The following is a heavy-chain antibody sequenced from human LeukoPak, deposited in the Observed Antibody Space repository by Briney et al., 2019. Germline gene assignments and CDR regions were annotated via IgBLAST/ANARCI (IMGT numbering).Heavy chain of an antibody. J-gene: IGHJ6*02. Sequence: GGSLRLSCVVSGITLSNYGMSWVRQAPGNGLEWVSVIYSGGSTYYADSVKGRFTISRDNSKNTLYLQMNSLRAEDTAVYYCASPSSTYYYYGMDVWGQGTTVTVSS. D-gene: IGHD2-2*01. CDR1: GITLSNYG. CDR2: IYSGGST. CDR3: ASPSSTYYYYGMDV. V-gene: IGHV3-66*01.